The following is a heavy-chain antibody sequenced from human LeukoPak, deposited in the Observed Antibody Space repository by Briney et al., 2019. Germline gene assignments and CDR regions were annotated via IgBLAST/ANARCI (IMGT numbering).Heavy chain of an antibody. V-gene: IGHV3-30*18. J-gene: IGHJ3*02. D-gene: IGHD3-10*02. CDR1: GFTFSSYG. CDR3: AKCRTMWVPPFDR. CDR2: ISNDGSNK. Sequence: GWSLRLSCSASGFTFSSYGMHWVRQAPGKGLELVSVISNDGSNKNYADPVKGRFTISRDNSKNTLYLQMNSLRAEDPAVYYCAKCRTMWVPPFDRWGQGTMVTLSS.